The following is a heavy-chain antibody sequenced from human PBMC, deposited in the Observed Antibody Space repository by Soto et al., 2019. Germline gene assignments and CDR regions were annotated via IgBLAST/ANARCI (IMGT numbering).Heavy chain of an antibody. V-gene: IGHV4-30-2*01. CDR1: GGSISSGGYS. CDR2: IYHSGST. Sequence: TLSLTCAVSGGSISSGGYSWSWIRQPRGKGLEWVGYIYHSGSTYYNPSLKSRVTISVDRSKNQFSLKLSSVTAAVTAVYYCARSASTVTTLDYWGQGTLDTVSS. D-gene: IGHD1-1*01. CDR3: ARSASTVTTLDY. J-gene: IGHJ4*02.